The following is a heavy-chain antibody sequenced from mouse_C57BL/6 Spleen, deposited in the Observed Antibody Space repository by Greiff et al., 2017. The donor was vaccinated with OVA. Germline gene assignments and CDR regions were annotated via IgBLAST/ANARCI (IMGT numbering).Heavy chain of an antibody. Sequence: VQLKQSGGGLVKPGGSLKLSCAASGFTFSDYGMHWVRQAPEKGLEWVAYISSGSSTIYYADTVKGRFTISRDNAKNTLFLQMTSLRSEDTAMYYCARRLGREYFDYWGQGTTLTVSS. D-gene: IGHD4-1*01. CDR3: ARRLGREYFDY. J-gene: IGHJ2*01. CDR1: GFTFSDYG. V-gene: IGHV5-17*01. CDR2: ISSGSSTI.